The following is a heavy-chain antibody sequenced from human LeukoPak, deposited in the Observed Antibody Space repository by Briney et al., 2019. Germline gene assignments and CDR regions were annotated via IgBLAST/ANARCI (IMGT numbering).Heavy chain of an antibody. Sequence: GGSLRLSCAASGVTFISYGIHWVRQAPGKGLEWVAFIRYDGSNEHYADSVKGRFSISRDNSKNTVYLQMNSLRAEDTAVYYCAKESGDHFEAFDIWGQGTMVTVSS. CDR3: AKESGDHFEAFDI. D-gene: IGHD1-26*01. V-gene: IGHV3-30*02. CDR1: GVTFISYG. CDR2: IRYDGSNE. J-gene: IGHJ3*02.